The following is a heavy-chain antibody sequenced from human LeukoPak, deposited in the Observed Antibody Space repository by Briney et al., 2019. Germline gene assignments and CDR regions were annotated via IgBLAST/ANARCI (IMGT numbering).Heavy chain of an antibody. CDR3: ASTAGYSGYDY. Sequence: PSETLSLTCTVSGGSISSYYWSWIRQPPGKGLEWIGYIYYSGSTNYNPSLESRVTISVDTSKNQFSLKLSSVTAADTAVYYCASTAGYSGYDYWGQGTLVTVSS. CDR1: GGSISSYY. CDR2: IYYSGST. J-gene: IGHJ4*02. V-gene: IGHV4-59*01. D-gene: IGHD5-12*01.